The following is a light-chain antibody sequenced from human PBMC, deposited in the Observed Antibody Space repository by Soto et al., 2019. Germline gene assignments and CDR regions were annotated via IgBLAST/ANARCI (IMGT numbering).Light chain of an antibody. CDR2: KVT. CDR1: SSDVGGNNY. J-gene: IGLJ1*01. CDR3: ASSTSDSLYV. Sequence: QSVLTQPASVSGSPGQSITISCTGTSSDVGGNNYVSWYQQYPGKVPKLLINKVTNRPSGVSYRFSGSKSGNTASLTISALLAEDEADYFCASSTSDSLYVFGTGTKVTVL. V-gene: IGLV2-14*01.